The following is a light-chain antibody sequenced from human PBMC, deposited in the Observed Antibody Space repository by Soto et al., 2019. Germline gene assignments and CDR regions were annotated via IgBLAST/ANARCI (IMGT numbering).Light chain of an antibody. J-gene: IGKJ1*01. V-gene: IGKV1-5*03. Sequence: DIQMTQSPSTLPASVGDRVIITCRASQGLTNALVWYQQKPGKAPNLLIYKASSLASGVPLRFSGSGSGTEFTLTISSLQPEDFATCYCQQHISYPRTFGQGTKVEIK. CDR2: KAS. CDR1: QGLTNA. CDR3: QQHISYPRT.